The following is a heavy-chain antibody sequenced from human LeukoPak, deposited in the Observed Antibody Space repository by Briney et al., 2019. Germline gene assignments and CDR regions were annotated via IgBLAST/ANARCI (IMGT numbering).Heavy chain of an antibody. CDR3: ATGRDCSGGSCYSVY. CDR1: GFTFSGYS. D-gene: IGHD2-15*01. V-gene: IGHV3-21*01. J-gene: IGHJ4*02. Sequence: GGSLRLSCAASGFTFSGYSMNWVRQAPGKGLEWVSSISSSSSYIYYADSVKGRFTISRDNAKNSLYLQMNSLRAEDTAVYYCATGRDCSGGSCYSVYWGQGTLDTVSS. CDR2: ISSSSSYI.